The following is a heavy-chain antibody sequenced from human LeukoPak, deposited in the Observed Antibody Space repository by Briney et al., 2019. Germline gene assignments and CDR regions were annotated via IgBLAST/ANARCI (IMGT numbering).Heavy chain of an antibody. CDR3: AKDQGDDGDYFDY. Sequence: PGRSLRLSCAASGFTFNTYGMHWVRQAPVKGLEWVAVIGFDGTNKFYAESMEGRFTISRDNSRNTLYLQLNSLRPEDTAVYYCAKDQGDDGDYFDYWGQGTLVTVSS. CDR2: IGFDGTNK. V-gene: IGHV3-30*18. D-gene: IGHD2-21*02. CDR1: GFTFNTYG. J-gene: IGHJ4*02.